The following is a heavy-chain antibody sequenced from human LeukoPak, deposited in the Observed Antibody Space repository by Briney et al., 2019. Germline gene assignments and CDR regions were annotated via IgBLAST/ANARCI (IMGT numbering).Heavy chain of an antibody. CDR3: ARDLIEGWAFDI. CDR2: INPNTGDT. D-gene: IGHD2-15*01. V-gene: IGHV1-2*02. CDR1: GYTFTGYY. J-gene: IGHJ3*02. Sequence: GASVKVYCKASGYTFTGYYMHWVRQAPGQGLEWMGWINPNTGDTKYAQNFQGRVTMTRDTSISTAYMELSRLRSDDTAVYYCARDLIEGWAFDIWGQGTMVTVSS.